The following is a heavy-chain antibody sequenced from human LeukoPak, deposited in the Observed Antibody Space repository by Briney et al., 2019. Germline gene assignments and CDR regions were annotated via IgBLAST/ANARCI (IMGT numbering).Heavy chain of an antibody. V-gene: IGHV3-64*01. CDR3: ARKGAANTFDI. D-gene: IGHD6-25*01. CDR2: ISSDGTNT. CDR1: GLTFSNYA. J-gene: IGHJ3*02. Sequence: GSLRLSCAASGLTFSNYAMHWVRQAPGKGLEYVSAISSDGTNTYYANFVKGRFTISRDNSKNMLYLQMGSLRAEDMALYYCARKGAANTFDIWGQGTMVTVSS.